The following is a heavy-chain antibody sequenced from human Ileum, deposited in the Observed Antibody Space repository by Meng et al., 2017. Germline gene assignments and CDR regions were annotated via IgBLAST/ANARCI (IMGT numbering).Heavy chain of an antibody. CDR1: GFSFSDVW. CDR3: TTGDCSGGSCHAFDI. CDR2: IKRRIDGETT. J-gene: IGHJ3*02. Sequence: GESLKISCTASGFSFSDVWMTWVRQTSGKGLEWVGRIKRRIDGETTDYAAPVRGRFTISRDDSKNTLFLHINSPKTEDTGVYFCTTGDCSGGSCHAFDIWGQGTAVT. D-gene: IGHD2-15*01. V-gene: IGHV3-15*01.